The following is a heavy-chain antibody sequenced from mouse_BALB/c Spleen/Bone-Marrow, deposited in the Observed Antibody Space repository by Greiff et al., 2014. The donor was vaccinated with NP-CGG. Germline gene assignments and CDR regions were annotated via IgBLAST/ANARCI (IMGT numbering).Heavy chain of an antibody. V-gene: IGHV14-3*02. CDR2: IDPANGNT. J-gene: IGHJ4*01. D-gene: IGHD4-1*01. CDR3: ARWEYYAMDY. CDR1: GFNIKDTY. Sequence: EVQLQQSGAELVKPGASVKLFCTASGFNIKDTYMHWVKQRPEKGLEWIGRIDPANGNTKYDPKFQGKASITADTSSNTAYLQLSSLTSEDTAVYYCARWEYYAMDYWGQGTSVTVSS.